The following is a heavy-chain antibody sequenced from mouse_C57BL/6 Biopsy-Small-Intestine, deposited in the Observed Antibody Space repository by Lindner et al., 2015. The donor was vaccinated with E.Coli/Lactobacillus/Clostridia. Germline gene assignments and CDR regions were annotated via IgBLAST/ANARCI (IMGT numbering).Heavy chain of an antibody. CDR1: GYTFNHYY. J-gene: IGHJ4*01. CDR3: ARKITFGGVIAFDY. D-gene: IGHD1-1*01. CDR2: INPYNGDT. Sequence: SVKVSCKASGYTFNHYYMHWVRQAPGQGLEWMGIINPYNGDTTYAQKFQGRVTMTRDTSTSTVYMELSSLTSEDTAVYYCARKITFGGVIAFDYWGQGTLVTVSS. V-gene: IGHV1S29*02.